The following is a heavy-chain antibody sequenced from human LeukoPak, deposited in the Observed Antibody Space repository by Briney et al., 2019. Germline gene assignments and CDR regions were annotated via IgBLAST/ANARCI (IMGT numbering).Heavy chain of an antibody. CDR1: GFTFSDYY. CDR3: ARDRRFPTTTVTTSWGMDV. J-gene: IGHJ6*02. D-gene: IGHD4-17*01. V-gene: IGHV3-11*01. Sequence: PGGSLRLSCAASGFTFSDYYMSWIRQAPGKGLEWVSYISSSGSTIYYADSVKGRFTISRDNAKNSLYLQMNSLRAEDTAVYYCARDRRFPTTTVTTSWGMDVWGQGTTVTVSS. CDR2: ISSSGSTI.